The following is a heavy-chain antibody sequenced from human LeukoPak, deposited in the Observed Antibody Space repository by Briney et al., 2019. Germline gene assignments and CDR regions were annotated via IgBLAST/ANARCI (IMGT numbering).Heavy chain of an antibody. Sequence: GASVKVSCKTSGYTFTSYGISWVRQAPGQGLEWMGWISADNGKTNYAQKLQGRVTMTTDTSTTTAYMELRSLRSDDTAVYYCARDLRRDTSGWNSQAVLDYWGQGTLVTVSS. CDR1: GYTFTSYG. J-gene: IGHJ4*02. CDR3: ARDLRRDTSGWNSQAVLDY. D-gene: IGHD6-19*01. CDR2: ISADNGKT. V-gene: IGHV1-18*01.